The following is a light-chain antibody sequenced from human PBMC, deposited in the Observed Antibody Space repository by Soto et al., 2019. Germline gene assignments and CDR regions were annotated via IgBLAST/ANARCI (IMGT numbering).Light chain of an antibody. CDR3: QQYNSYPWT. V-gene: IGKV1-5*01. Sequence: DIQMTQSPSTLSASVGDRVTITCRASQSISSWLAWYQQKPGKAPKLLIYDASSLESGVPSRISGSGYGTEFTLTISSLQPDDFATYYCQQYNSYPWTFGQGTKVEI. J-gene: IGKJ1*01. CDR2: DAS. CDR1: QSISSW.